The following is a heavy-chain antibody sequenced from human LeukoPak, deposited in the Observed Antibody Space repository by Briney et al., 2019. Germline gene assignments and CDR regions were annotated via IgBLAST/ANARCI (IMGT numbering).Heavy chain of an antibody. V-gene: IGHV4-4*07. D-gene: IGHD2-15*01. CDR2: IYTSGST. J-gene: IGHJ4*02. CDR1: GGSISSYY. Sequence: SETLSLTCTVSGGSISSYYWSWIRQPAGKGLEWIGRIYTSGSTNYNPSLKSRVTMSVDTSKNQFSLKLSSETAADTAVYYCARGLIVADIWYFDYWGQGTLVTVSS. CDR3: ARGLIVADIWYFDY.